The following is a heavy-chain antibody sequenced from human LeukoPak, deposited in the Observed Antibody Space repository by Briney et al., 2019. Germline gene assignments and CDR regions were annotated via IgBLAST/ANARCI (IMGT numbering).Heavy chain of an antibody. D-gene: IGHD3-10*01. Sequence: GESLKISCKGSGYSFTNYGIGWVRQMPGKVLEWIGIVYPGDSDTRYSPSFQGQVTISADKSISTAYLQWSSLKASDTAMYYCARRNYYGSANYYSHFDYWGQGTLVTVSS. CDR2: VYPGDSDT. J-gene: IGHJ4*02. CDR1: GYSFTNYG. CDR3: ARRNYYGSANYYSHFDY. V-gene: IGHV5-51*01.